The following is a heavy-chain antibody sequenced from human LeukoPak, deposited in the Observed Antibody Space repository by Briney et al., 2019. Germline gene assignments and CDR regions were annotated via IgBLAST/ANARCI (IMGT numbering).Heavy chain of an antibody. V-gene: IGHV4-34*01. D-gene: IGHD5-18*01. J-gene: IGHJ4*02. Sequence: SETLSLTCAVYGGSFSGYYWSWIRQPPGKGLEWIGEINHSGSANYNPSLKSRVTISVDTSKNQFSLKLSSVTAAETAVYYCARLRGRYGPFDYWGQGTLVTVSS. CDR1: GGSFSGYY. CDR3: ARLRGRYGPFDY. CDR2: INHSGSA.